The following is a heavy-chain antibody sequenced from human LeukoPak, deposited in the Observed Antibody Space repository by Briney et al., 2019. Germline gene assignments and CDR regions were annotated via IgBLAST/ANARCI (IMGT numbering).Heavy chain of an antibody. CDR2: IIPIFGTA. D-gene: IGHD3-10*01. CDR1: GGTFSSYA. CDR3: AREAHYYGSGSYAGDAFDI. Sequence: GASVKVSCKASGGTFSSYAISWVRQAPGQGLEWMGGIIPIFGTANYAQKFQGRVTITADEFTSTAYMELSSLRSEDTAVYYCAREAHYYGSGSYAGDAFDIWGQGTMVTVSS. V-gene: IGHV1-69*13. J-gene: IGHJ3*02.